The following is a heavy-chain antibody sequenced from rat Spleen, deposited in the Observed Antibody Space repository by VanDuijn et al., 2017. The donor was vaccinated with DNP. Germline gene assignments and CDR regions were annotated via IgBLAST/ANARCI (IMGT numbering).Heavy chain of an antibody. CDR1: GFTFSNYY. J-gene: IGHJ1*01. CDR3: ARGSTSIYWYFDF. D-gene: IGHD3-1*01. V-gene: IGHV5-25*01. CDR2: ISTGSRT. Sequence: EVQLVESGGGLVQPGRSLKLSCAASGFTFSNYYMAWVRQAPTKGLEWVASISTGSRTYYPDSMKGRFTISRDDAKSSLYLQMNSLKSEDTATYYCARGSTSIYWYFDFWGPGTMVTVSS.